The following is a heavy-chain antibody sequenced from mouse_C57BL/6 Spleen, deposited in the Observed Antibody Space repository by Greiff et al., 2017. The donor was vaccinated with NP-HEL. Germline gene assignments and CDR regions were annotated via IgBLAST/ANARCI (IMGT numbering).Heavy chain of an antibody. J-gene: IGHJ1*03. V-gene: IGHV1-64*01. CDR3: ARPPPYYGSYWYFDV. CDR2: IHPNSGST. CDR1: GYTFTSYW. Sequence: QVQLQQPGAELVKPGASVKLSCKASGYTFTSYWMHWVKQRPGQGLEWIGMIHPNSGSTNYNEKFKSKATLTVDKSSSTAYMQLSSLTSEDSAVYYCARPPPYYGSYWYFDVWGTGTTVTVSS. D-gene: IGHD1-1*01.